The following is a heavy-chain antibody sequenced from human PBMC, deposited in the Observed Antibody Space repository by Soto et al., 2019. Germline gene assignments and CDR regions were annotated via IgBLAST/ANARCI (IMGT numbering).Heavy chain of an antibody. CDR3: ARGGRGAFDL. J-gene: IGHJ3*01. V-gene: IGHV3-74*01. CDR2: IHSDGSST. Sequence: EVQLLESGGGLVQPGGSLRLSCAASGFTFSYYWMHWVRQAPGMGLVWVSRIHSDGSSTTYADSVKGRFTISRDNARNTLYLQMNSLRAEDTAVYYCARGGRGAFDLWGQGTVLTVSS. CDR1: GFTFSYYW. D-gene: IGHD1-26*01.